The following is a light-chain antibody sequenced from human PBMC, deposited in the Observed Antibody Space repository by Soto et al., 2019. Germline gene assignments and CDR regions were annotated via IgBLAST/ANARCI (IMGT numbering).Light chain of an antibody. J-gene: IGKJ3*01. CDR1: QSLSNY. CDR2: AAS. CDR3: QQSYSTPL. Sequence: DIQMTQSPSSLSASVGDRVTITCRASQSLSNYLNWYQQKPGKAPKLLIYAASSLQSGVPSRFSGGGSWTDFTLTMSSLQPEGFATYYCQQSYSTPLFGRGTKVDIK. V-gene: IGKV1-39*01.